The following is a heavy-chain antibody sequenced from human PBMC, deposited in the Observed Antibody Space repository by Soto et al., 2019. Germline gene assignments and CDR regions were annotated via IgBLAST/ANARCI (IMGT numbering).Heavy chain of an antibody. CDR3: ARHEGYCSGGSCYIDY. V-gene: IGHV4-59*08. D-gene: IGHD2-15*01. CDR2: IYYSGST. J-gene: IGHJ4*02. Sequence: SETLSLTCTVSGGSISRDYWSWIRQPPGKGLEWIGYIYYSGSTNYNPSLKSRVTISVDTSKNQFSLKLSSVTAADTAVYYCARHEGYCSGGSCYIDYWGQGTLVTVSS. CDR1: GGSISRDY.